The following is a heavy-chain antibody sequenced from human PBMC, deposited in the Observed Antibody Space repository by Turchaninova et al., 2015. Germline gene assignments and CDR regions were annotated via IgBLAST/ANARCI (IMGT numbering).Heavy chain of an antibody. CDR3: ARDPDR. CDR2: IYYSGST. V-gene: IGHV4-59*01. Sequence: VQLQESGPGLVKPSETLSRTCTVSGGSISPYSWNWVRPPPRKGLELIGYIYYSGSTNYNPSLKSRVTISLDTSKNQFSLKLSSVTAADTAVYYCARDPDRWGQGTLVTVSS. J-gene: IGHJ5*02. CDR1: GGSISPYS.